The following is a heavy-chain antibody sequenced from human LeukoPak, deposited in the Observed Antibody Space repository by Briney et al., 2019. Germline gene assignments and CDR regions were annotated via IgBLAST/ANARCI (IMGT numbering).Heavy chain of an antibody. CDR3: AKGVEEDYGDYSYYFDY. Sequence: GGSLRLSCAASGFTFSSYGMHWVRQAPGKGREWVAVISYDGSNKYYADSVKGRFTISRDNSKNTLYLQMNSLRAEDTAVYYCAKGVEEDYGDYSYYFDYWGQGTLVTVSS. V-gene: IGHV3-30*18. CDR1: GFTFSSYG. CDR2: ISYDGSNK. D-gene: IGHD4-17*01. J-gene: IGHJ4*02.